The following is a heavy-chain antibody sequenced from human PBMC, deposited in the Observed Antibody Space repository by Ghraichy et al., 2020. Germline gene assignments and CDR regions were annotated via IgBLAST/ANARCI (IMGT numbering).Heavy chain of an antibody. CDR2: IYYSGST. J-gene: IGHJ3*02. D-gene: IGHD3-10*01. V-gene: IGHV4-59*01. CDR1: GGSISSSY. CDR3: ARELITMVRGVIITDAFDI. Sequence: SETLSLTCTVSGGSISSSYWSWIRQPPWKGLEWIGYIYYSGSTNYNPSLKSRVTISVDTSKNQFSLKLSSVTAADTAVYYCARELITMVRGVIITDAFDIWGQGTMVTVSS.